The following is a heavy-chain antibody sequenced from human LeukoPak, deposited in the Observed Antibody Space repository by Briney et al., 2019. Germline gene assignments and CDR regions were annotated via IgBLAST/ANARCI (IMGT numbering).Heavy chain of an antibody. Sequence: PGGSLRLSCAASGFTFSSYEMNWVRQAPGKGLEWVSYISSSGSTIYYADSVKGRFTISRDNAKNSLYLQMNSLRAEDTAVYYCARDPFPYYDSSGYADYWGQGTLVTVSS. CDR1: GFTFSSYE. D-gene: IGHD3-22*01. J-gene: IGHJ4*02. CDR2: ISSSGSTI. V-gene: IGHV3-48*03. CDR3: ARDPFPYYDSSGYADY.